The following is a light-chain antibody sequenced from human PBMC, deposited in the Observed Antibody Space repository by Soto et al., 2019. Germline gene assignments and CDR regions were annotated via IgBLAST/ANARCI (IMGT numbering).Light chain of an antibody. J-gene: IGKJ1*01. CDR2: GAS. V-gene: IGKV3D-15*01. CDR1: QSVSNN. Sequence: EIVMTQSPATLSLSPRERATLSCRASQSVSNNYLAWYQQKPGQAPRLLMYGASNRATGIPDRFSGSGSGADFTLTISCLQSEDFAVYYCQQDNNWPRTFGQGTKVDIK. CDR3: QQDNNWPRT.